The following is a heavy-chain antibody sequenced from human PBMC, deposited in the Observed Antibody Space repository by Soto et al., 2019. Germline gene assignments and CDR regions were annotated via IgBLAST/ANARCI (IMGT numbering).Heavy chain of an antibody. V-gene: IGHV5-10-1*01. Sequence: GGSLKISCKGSGYSFAGYWITWVRQEPGKGLEWMGRIDPSDSQTYYSPSFRGHVTISVTKSITTVFLQWSSLRASDTAMYYCARQIYDSDTGPNFQYYFDSWGQGTPVTVSS. CDR3: ARQIYDSDTGPNFQYYFDS. CDR2: IDPSDSQT. D-gene: IGHD3-22*01. J-gene: IGHJ4*02. CDR1: GYSFAGYW.